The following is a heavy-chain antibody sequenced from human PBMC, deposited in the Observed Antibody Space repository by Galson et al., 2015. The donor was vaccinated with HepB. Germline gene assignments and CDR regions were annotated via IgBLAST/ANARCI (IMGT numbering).Heavy chain of an antibody. CDR3: TTGEMAIPGWAKIAFDI. V-gene: IGHV3-15*07. CDR2: IKSKTDGGTT. CDR1: GFTFSNAW. Sequence: SLRLSCAASGFTFSNAWMNWVRQAPGKGLEWVGRIKSKTDGGTTDYAAPVKGRFTISRDDSKNTLYLQMNSLKTEDTAVYYCTTGEMAIPGWAKIAFDIWGQGTMVTVSS. J-gene: IGHJ3*02. D-gene: IGHD5-24*01.